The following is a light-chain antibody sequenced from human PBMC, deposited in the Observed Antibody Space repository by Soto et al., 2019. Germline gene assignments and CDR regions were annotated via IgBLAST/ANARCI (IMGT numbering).Light chain of an antibody. CDR1: QSVSSSY. Sequence: EIVLTQSPGTLSLSPGERATLSCRASQSVSSSYLAWYQQKPGQAPRLLIYGASSRATGIPHRFSSSGSGTAFTLTISRLEPEDFAVYYCQQYGSSPTWTFGQGTKVEIK. CDR2: GAS. J-gene: IGKJ1*01. V-gene: IGKV3-20*01. CDR3: QQYGSSPTWT.